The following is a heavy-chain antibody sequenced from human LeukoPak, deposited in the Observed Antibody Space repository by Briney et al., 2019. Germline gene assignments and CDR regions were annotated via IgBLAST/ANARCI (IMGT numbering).Heavy chain of an antibody. CDR1: GGSFSGYY. J-gene: IGHJ5*02. Sequence: SSETLSLTCAVYGGSFSGYYWSWIRQPPGKRLEWIGEINHSGSTNYNPSLKSRVTISVDTSKNQFSLKLSSVTAADTAVYYCARGFNDYVWGSYRPNYWFDPWGQGTLVTVSS. V-gene: IGHV4-34*01. D-gene: IGHD3-16*02. CDR2: INHSGST. CDR3: ARGFNDYVWGSYRPNYWFDP.